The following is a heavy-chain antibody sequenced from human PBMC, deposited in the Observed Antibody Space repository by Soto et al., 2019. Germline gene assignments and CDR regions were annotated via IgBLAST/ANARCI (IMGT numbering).Heavy chain of an antibody. CDR2: IYHSGST. J-gene: IGHJ5*02. CDR3: ARWWMYAPRFDP. D-gene: IGHD2-8*01. Sequence: QPPGKGLEWIGYIYHSGSTYYNPSLKSRVTISVDRSKNQFSLKLSSVTAADTAVYYCARWWMYAPRFDPWGHGTLVTVIS. V-gene: IGHV4-30-2*01.